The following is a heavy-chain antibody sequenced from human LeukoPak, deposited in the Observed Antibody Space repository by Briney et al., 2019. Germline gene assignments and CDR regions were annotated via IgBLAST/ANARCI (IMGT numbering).Heavy chain of an antibody. J-gene: IGHJ3*02. V-gene: IGHV3-7*01. Sequence: PGGSLRLSCAASGFTFSSYWMSWVRQAPGKGLEWVANIKQDGSEKYYVDSVKGRLTISRDNAKNSLYLQMNSLRAEDTAVYCCARLDTAMVNAFDIWGQGTMVTVSS. D-gene: IGHD5-18*01. CDR2: IKQDGSEK. CDR1: GFTFSSYW. CDR3: ARLDTAMVNAFDI.